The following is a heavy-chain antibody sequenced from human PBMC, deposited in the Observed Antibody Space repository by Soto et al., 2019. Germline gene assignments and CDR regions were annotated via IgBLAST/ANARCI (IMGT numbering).Heavy chain of an antibody. CDR3: ASLITMVRGVINDAFNI. Sequence: GSLRLSCAASGFTFSSYAMSWVRQAPGKGLEWVSAISGSGGSTYYADSVKGRFTISRDNSKNTLYLQMNSLRAEDTAVYYCASLITMVRGVINDAFNIWGQGTMVTVSS. CDR2: ISGSGGST. CDR1: GFTFSSYA. V-gene: IGHV3-23*01. J-gene: IGHJ3*02. D-gene: IGHD3-10*01.